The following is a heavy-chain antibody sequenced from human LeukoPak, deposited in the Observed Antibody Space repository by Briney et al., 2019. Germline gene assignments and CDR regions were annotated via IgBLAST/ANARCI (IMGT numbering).Heavy chain of an antibody. D-gene: IGHD6-19*01. V-gene: IGHV1-2*02. CDR1: GYTFTGYY. CDR3: ARANTAVAGSIAWSPNIYYYYYMDV. CDR2: INPNSGGT. Sequence: GASVKVSCKASGYTFTGYYMHWVRQAPGQGLEWMGWINPNSGGTNYAQKFQGRVTMTRDTSISTAYMELSRLRSDDTAVYYCARANTAVAGSIAWSPNIYYYYYMDVWGKGTTVTVSS. J-gene: IGHJ6*03.